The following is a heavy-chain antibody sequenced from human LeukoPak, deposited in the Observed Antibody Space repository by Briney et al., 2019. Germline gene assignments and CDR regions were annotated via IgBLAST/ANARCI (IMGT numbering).Heavy chain of an antibody. V-gene: IGHV4-59*01. CDR3: ARGAWSGDYGVIPPDY. Sequence: SETLSLTCTVSGGSISSYYWSWIRQPPGKGLEWIGYICYSGTTNYNPSLKSRVTISVDTSKNQVSLKLSSVTAADTAVYYCARGAWSGDYGVIPPDYWGQGTLVTVSS. D-gene: IGHD4-17*01. J-gene: IGHJ4*02. CDR1: GGSISSYY. CDR2: ICYSGTT.